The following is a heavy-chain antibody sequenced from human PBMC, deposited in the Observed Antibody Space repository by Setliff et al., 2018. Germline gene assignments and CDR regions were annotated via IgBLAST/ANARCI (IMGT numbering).Heavy chain of an antibody. V-gene: IGHV4-34*01. CDR1: GGSFSTYF. D-gene: IGHD2-2*01. Sequence: PSETLSLTCAVDGGSFSTYFWSWIRQPPVKGLEWIGESNHGGSPSYHPSLKTRLTMSGDTSKNQFSLKLTSVTAADTAVYFCVREPDCPTIPSCYGGQAECDSWGQGTLVTVSS. CDR2: SNHGGSP. CDR3: VREPDCPTIPSCYGGQAECDS. J-gene: IGHJ4*02.